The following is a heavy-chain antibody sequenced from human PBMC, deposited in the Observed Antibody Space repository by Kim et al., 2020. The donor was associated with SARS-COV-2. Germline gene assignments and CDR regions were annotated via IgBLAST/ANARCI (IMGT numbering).Heavy chain of an antibody. V-gene: IGHV1-2*02. CDR3: ATLTVVTYYYYGMDV. Sequence: ASVKVSCKASGYTFTGYYMHWVRQAPGQGLEWMGWINPNSGGTNYAQKFQGRVTMTRDTSISTAYMELSRLRSDDTAVYYCATLTVVTYYYYGMDVWGQGTTVTVSS. CDR2: INPNSGGT. CDR1: GYTFTGYY. J-gene: IGHJ6*02. D-gene: IGHD2-15*01.